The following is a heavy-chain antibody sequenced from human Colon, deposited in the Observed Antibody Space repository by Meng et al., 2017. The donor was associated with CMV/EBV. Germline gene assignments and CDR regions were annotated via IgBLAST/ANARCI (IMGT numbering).Heavy chain of an antibody. CDR1: GFTFSSYS. J-gene: IGHJ6*02. Sequence: GESLKISCAASGFTFSSYSMNWVRQAPGKGLEWVSYISSSGYTIYYADSVKGRFTISRENAKNSVYVQMNSLRAEDTAVYYCARGGAVAQGVGYCSSTSCYKDYYYGMDVWGQGTTVTVSS. V-gene: IGHV3-48*04. CDR2: ISSSGYTI. CDR3: ARGGAVAQGVGYCSSTSCYKDYYYGMDV. D-gene: IGHD2-2*02.